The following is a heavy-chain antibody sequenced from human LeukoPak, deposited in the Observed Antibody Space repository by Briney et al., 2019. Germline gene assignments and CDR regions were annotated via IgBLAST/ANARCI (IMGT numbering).Heavy chain of an antibody. CDR3: ARDPTYYYDSSGSHDAFDI. CDR1: GFTFSSYA. CDR2: ISGSGGST. D-gene: IGHD3-22*01. V-gene: IGHV3-23*01. J-gene: IGHJ3*02. Sequence: GGSLRLSCAASGFTFSSYAMSWVRQAPGKGLEWVSAISGSGGSTYYADSVKGRFTISRDNSKNSLYLQMNSLRAEDTAVYYCARDPTYYYDSSGSHDAFDIWGQGTMVTVSS.